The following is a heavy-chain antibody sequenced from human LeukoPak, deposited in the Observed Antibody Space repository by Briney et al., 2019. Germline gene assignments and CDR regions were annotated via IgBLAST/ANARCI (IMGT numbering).Heavy chain of an antibody. CDR3: ARGTERWLQSHFDY. J-gene: IGHJ4*02. V-gene: IGHV3-64*01. Sequence: GGSLRLSCAASGFTFSSYAMHWVRRAPGKGLEYVSAISSNGGSTYYANSVKGRFTISRDNSKNTLYLQMGSLRAEDMAVYYCARGTERWLQSHFDYWGQGTLVTVSS. CDR2: ISSNGGST. CDR1: GFTFSSYA. D-gene: IGHD5-24*01.